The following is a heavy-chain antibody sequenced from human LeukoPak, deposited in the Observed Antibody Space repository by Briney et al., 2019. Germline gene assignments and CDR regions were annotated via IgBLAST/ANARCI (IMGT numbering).Heavy chain of an antibody. CDR3: ARGGITMVRGVGYYYYMDV. V-gene: IGHV4-34*01. CDR2: INHSGST. J-gene: IGHJ6*03. CDR1: GGSFSGYY. Sequence: PSETLSLTCAVYGGSFSGYYWSWIRQPPGKGLELIGEINHSGSTNYNPSLKSRVTISVDTSKNQFSLKLSSVTAADTAVYYCARGGITMVRGVGYYYYMDVWGKGTTVTVSS. D-gene: IGHD3-10*01.